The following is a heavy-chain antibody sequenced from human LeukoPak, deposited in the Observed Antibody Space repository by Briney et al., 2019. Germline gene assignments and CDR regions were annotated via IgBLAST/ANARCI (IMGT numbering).Heavy chain of an antibody. J-gene: IGHJ4*02. CDR1: GFTFSSYR. CDR2: IKSDRTTT. Sequence: GGTLRLSCAASGFTFSSYRMHWVRQAPGKGLVWVSRIKSDRTTTNYADSVKGRFTISRDNAKNTLYLQMNSLRADDTVVYYCARFPDRGNYLLFGHWGEGTLGTVSS. D-gene: IGHD3-16*01. CDR3: ARFPDRGNYLLFGH. V-gene: IGHV3-74*01.